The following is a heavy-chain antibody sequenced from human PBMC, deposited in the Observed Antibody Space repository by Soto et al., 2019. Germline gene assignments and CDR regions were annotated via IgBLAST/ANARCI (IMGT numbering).Heavy chain of an antibody. D-gene: IGHD2-15*01. Sequence: GESLKISCKGSGYSFSNYWIAWVRQMPGKGLEWMGIIFPADSDTKYSPSFQGQVTISADKSISTAYLQWSRHKAADTAMYYCASSVVVPSTMNYFDYWGQGSLVTVSS. CDR3: ASSVVVPSTMNYFDY. CDR2: IFPADSDT. J-gene: IGHJ4*02. CDR1: GYSFSNYW. V-gene: IGHV5-51*01.